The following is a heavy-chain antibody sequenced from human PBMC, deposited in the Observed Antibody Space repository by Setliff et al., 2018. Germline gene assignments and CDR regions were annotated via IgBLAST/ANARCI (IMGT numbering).Heavy chain of an antibody. CDR2: IHYSGST. Sequence: SSETLSLTCTVSGGSISTYYWSWIRQPPGKGLEWIGYIHYSGSTNYNPSLKSRVTMSGDTSKNQFSLKLSSVTAADTAVYYCGRSYYDSSGYFPYPIGYWGQGTLVTVSS. J-gene: IGHJ4*02. D-gene: IGHD3-22*01. CDR3: GRSYYDSSGYFPYPIGY. CDR1: GGSISTYY. V-gene: IGHV4-59*08.